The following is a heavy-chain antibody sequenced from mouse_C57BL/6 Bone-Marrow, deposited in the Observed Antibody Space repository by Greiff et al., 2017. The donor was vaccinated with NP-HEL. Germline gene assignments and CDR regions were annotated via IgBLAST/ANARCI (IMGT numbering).Heavy chain of an antibody. V-gene: IGHV1-61*01. J-gene: IGHJ2*01. CDR1: GYTFTSYW. CDR2: IYPSDSDT. Sequence: QVQLKEPGAELVRPGSSVKLSCKASGYTFTSYWMDWVKQRPGQGLEWIGNIYPSDSDTHYNQKFKDKATFSVDKSSSTAYMQLSSLTSEDSAVYNCARFYYGYDDFDYWGQGTTLTVSS. CDR3: ARFYYGYDDFDY. D-gene: IGHD2-2*01.